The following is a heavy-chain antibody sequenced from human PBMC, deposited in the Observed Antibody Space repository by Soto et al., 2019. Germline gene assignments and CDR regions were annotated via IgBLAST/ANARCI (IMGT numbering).Heavy chain of an antibody. Sequence: PGGSLRLSCAASGFTVSSNYMSWVRQAPGKGLEWVSAISGSGGSTYYADSVKGRFTISRDNSKNTLYLQMNSLRAEDTAVYYCAKRRYGSGSYYTGIDDYYYYGMDVWGQGTTVTVSS. D-gene: IGHD3-10*01. CDR1: GFTVSSNY. CDR3: AKRRYGSGSYYTGIDDYYYYGMDV. CDR2: ISGSGGST. V-gene: IGHV3-23*01. J-gene: IGHJ6*02.